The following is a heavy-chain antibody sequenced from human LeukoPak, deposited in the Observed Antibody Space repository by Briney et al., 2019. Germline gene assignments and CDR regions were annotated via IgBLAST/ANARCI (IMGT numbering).Heavy chain of an antibody. D-gene: IGHD2-2*01. J-gene: IGHJ5*02. V-gene: IGHV3-48*03. CDR1: GFTFSSYE. CDR3: AKDDGIVVVPAAMFP. Sequence: GGSLRLSCAASGFTFSSYEMNWVRQAPGKGLEWVSYISSSGSTIYYADSVKGRFTISRDNAKNSLYLQMNSLRAEDTAVYYCAKDDGIVVVPAAMFPWGQGTLVTVSS. CDR2: ISSSGSTI.